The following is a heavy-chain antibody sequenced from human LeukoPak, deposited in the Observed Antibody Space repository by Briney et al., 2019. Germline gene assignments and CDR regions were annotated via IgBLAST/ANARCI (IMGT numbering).Heavy chain of an antibody. J-gene: IGHJ4*02. Sequence: PSETLSLTCTVSGGSISTYYWSWIRQPPGKGLEWVGYIYYSGTTNYNPSLKSRVTISVDTSKNQFSLKLSSVTAAGTAVYYCARQWTTAIDNWGQGTLVTVSS. D-gene: IGHD2/OR15-2a*01. CDR1: GGSISTYY. V-gene: IGHV4-59*08. CDR3: ARQWTTAIDN. CDR2: IYYSGTT.